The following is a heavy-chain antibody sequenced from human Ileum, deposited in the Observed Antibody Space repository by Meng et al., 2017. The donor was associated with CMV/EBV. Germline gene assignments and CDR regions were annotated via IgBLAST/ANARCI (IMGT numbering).Heavy chain of an antibody. CDR3: ARDPGLRFWAVPKGAFDI. V-gene: IGHV4-59*12. CDR2: IYHSGNT. Sequence: SETLSLTCNVSGGSISTYSWNWIRQPPGKGLEWIGYIYHSGNTKYSSSLKSRVTISVDTSKNQFSLKLSSVTAADTAVYYCARDPGLRFWAVPKGAFDIWGQGTMVTVSS. D-gene: IGHD3-3*01. J-gene: IGHJ3*02. CDR1: GGSISTYS.